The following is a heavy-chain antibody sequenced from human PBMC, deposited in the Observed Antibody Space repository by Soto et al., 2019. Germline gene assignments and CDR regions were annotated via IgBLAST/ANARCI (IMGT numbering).Heavy chain of an antibody. D-gene: IGHD3-22*01. CDR2: IIPIFGTA. CDR3: ARVGVDSSGYPSPLYFDY. Sequence: SVKVSCKASGGTFSSYAISWVRQAPGQGLEWMGGIIPIFGTANYAQKFQGRVTITADESTSTAYMELSSLRSEDTAVYYCARVGVDSSGYPSPLYFDYWGQGTLVTVSS. J-gene: IGHJ4*02. CDR1: GGTFSSYA. V-gene: IGHV1-69*13.